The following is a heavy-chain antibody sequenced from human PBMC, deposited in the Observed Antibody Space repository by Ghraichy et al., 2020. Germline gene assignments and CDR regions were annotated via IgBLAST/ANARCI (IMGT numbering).Heavy chain of an antibody. Sequence: SVKVSCKASGGTFSSYAINWVRQAPGQGLEWMGGIIPIFGTANYAQKFQGRVTITADESTSTAYMELSSLRSEDTAVYYCARDFVDKAAAGNDAFDIWGQGTMVTVSS. J-gene: IGHJ3*02. D-gene: IGHD6-13*01. CDR2: IIPIFGTA. CDR3: ARDFVDKAAAGNDAFDI. CDR1: GGTFSSYA. V-gene: IGHV1-69*13.